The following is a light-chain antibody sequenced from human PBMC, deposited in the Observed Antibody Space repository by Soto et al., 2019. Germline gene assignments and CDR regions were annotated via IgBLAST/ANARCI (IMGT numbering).Light chain of an antibody. J-gene: IGKJ4*01. CDR1: QSPLDSDDGNTY. CDR2: TVS. V-gene: IGKV2-40*01. Sequence: DIVMTQTPLSLPVTPGEPAPISCGSSQSPLDSDDGNTYLDWYLQKPGQSPQLLIYTVSCRASGVPGRFSGSGSGTDFTLKISRVEAEDVGVYYCMQRIEFPLTFGGGTKVDIK. CDR3: MQRIEFPLT.